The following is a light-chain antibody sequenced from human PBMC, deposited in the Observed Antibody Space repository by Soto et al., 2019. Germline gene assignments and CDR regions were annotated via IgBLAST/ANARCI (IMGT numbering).Light chain of an antibody. CDR1: QIIANN. V-gene: IGKV3-15*01. CDR3: QHYKNWPPWT. CDR2: GAS. J-gene: IGKJ1*01. Sequence: EIVMMQSPATLSVSPGERATLSCRASQIIANNLAWYQQKPGQAPRLLIYGASTRAPGIPARFSGSGSGTEFTLTISSLQSEDFAIYYCQHYKNWPPWTFGQGTKVDIK.